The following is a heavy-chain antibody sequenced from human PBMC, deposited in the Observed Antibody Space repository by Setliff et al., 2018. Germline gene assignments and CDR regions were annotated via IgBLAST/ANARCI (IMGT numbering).Heavy chain of an antibody. D-gene: IGHD3-9*01. CDR3: AKGLPYDILTGTFLDY. V-gene: IGHV3-30*02. CDR2: IRYDGSNK. J-gene: IGHJ4*02. CDR1: GFTFSSYG. Sequence: GSLRLSCAASGFTFSSYGMHWVRQAPGKGLEWVAFIRYDGSNKYYADSVKGRFTISRDNSKNTLYLQMNSLRAEDTAVYYCAKGLPYDILTGTFLDYWGQGTLVTVSS.